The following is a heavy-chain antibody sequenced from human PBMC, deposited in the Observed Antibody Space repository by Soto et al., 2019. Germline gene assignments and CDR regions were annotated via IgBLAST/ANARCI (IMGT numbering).Heavy chain of an antibody. CDR3: ARLYGQLERFGPAFDI. CDR2: INPSGGSI. J-gene: IGHJ3*02. D-gene: IGHD1-1*01. Sequence: QVQLVQSGAEVKKPGASVKVSCKASGYTFTSYYMHWVRQASGQGLEWMGIINPSGGSISYAQKFQVRVTMTRDTSTSTVCMELSSLRSEDTAVYYCARLYGQLERFGPAFDIWGQGTMVTVSS. V-gene: IGHV1-46*03. CDR1: GYTFTSYY.